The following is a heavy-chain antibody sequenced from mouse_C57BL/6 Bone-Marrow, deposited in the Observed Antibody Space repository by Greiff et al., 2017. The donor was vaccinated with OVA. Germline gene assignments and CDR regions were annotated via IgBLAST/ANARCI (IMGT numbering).Heavy chain of an antibody. D-gene: IGHD1-1*01. CDR2: INPNNGGT. V-gene: IGHV1-26*01. CDR1: GYTFTDYY. CDR3: ASSSWAY. Sequence: EVQLQQSGPELVKPGASVKISCKASGYTFTDYYMNWVKQSHGKSLEWIGDINPNNGGTSYNQKFKGKATLTVDKSSSTAYMELRSLTSEDSAVYYCASSSWAYWGQGTLVTVSA. J-gene: IGHJ3*01.